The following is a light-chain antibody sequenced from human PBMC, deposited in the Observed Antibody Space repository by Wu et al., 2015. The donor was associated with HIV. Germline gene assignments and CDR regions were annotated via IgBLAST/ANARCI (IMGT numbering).Light chain of an antibody. CDR3: QQYNIWPFT. CDR2: GAS. CDR1: QNIYTN. J-gene: IGKJ3*01. V-gene: IGKV3-15*01. Sequence: DIVMTQSPATLSVSPGERATLSCRASQNIYTNLAWYQQKPGQPPRLLIYGASTRAAGVPARFSGSGSGTEYTLTITSLSSEDFAVYYCQQYNIWPFTFGPGTKVDI.